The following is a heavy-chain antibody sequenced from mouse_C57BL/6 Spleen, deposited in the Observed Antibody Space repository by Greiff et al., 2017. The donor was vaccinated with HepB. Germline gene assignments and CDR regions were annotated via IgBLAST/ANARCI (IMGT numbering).Heavy chain of an antibody. CDR3: ARSYGSRPHYFDY. D-gene: IGHD1-1*01. CDR2: IHPNSGST. CDR1: GYTFTSYW. Sequence: QVQLQQPGAELVKPGASVELSCKASGYTFTSYWMHWVKQRPGQGLEWIGMIHPNSGSTNYNEKFKSKATLTVDKSSSTAYMQLSSLTSEDSAVYYCARSYGSRPHYFDYWGQGTTLTVSS. V-gene: IGHV1-64*01. J-gene: IGHJ2*01.